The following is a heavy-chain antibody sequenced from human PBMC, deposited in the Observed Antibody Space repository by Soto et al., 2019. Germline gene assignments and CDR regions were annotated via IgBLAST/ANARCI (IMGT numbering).Heavy chain of an antibody. Sequence: GGSLRLSCAASGFTFSTYAMRWVRQAPGKGLEWVSVISGSGGTKYYADSVKGRFTISRDNSKNTVYLQMNSLRAEDTAVYYCAKAPMDFSTLRTTNLFDPWGQGTLVTVSS. J-gene: IGHJ5*02. V-gene: IGHV3-23*01. CDR1: GFTFSTYA. D-gene: IGHD3-3*01. CDR3: AKAPMDFSTLRTTNLFDP. CDR2: ISGSGGTK.